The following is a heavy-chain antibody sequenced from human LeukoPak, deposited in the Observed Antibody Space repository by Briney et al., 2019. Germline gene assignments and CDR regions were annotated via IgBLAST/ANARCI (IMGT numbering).Heavy chain of an antibody. CDR3: ARGTGNWNYRV. D-gene: IGHD1-7*01. V-gene: IGHV4-39*07. J-gene: IGHJ4*02. CDR2: IYYSGST. CDR1: GGSISSSSYY. Sequence: SETLSLTCTVSGGSISSSSYYWGWIRQPPGKGLEWIRSIYYSGSTYYNPSLKSRVTISVDRSKNQFSLKLSSVTAADTAVYFCARGTGNWNYRVWGQGTLVTVSS.